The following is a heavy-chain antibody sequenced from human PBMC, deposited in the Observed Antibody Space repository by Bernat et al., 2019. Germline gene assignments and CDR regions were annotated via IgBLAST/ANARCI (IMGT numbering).Heavy chain of an antibody. V-gene: IGHV3-53*01. Sequence: EVQLVESGGGLIQPGGSLTLSCAASGFTVSVNYMSWVRQAPGKGLEWLSVLYTNGKTYYADSVKGGFSIYSDSSETTLYLQMHSLRAEDTAVYYCARDMPPPDQWLPTTWGQGTLVTVSS. CDR3: ARDMPPPDQWLPTT. D-gene: IGHD6-19*01. CDR2: LYTNGKT. CDR1: GFTVSVNY. J-gene: IGHJ4*02.